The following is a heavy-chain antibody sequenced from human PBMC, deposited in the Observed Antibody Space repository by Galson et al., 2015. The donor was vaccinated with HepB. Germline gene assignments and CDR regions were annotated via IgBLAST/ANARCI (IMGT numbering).Heavy chain of an antibody. J-gene: IGHJ3*01. CDR2: ISSSSTYI. V-gene: IGHV3-21*04. CDR3: ARNTNGIDAFDV. Sequence: SLRLSCAASGFTFSAYTLNWVRQTPEKGLEWVSSISSSSTYINYADSLAGRFTVSRDNSKDSLFLQMNSLRAEDTAVYYCARNTNGIDAFDVWGRGTVVTVSS. CDR1: GFTFSAYT. D-gene: IGHD1-1*01.